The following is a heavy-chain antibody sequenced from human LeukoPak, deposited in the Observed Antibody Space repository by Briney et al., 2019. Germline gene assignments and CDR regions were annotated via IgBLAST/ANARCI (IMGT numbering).Heavy chain of an antibody. V-gene: IGHV3-30*04. J-gene: IGHJ4*02. D-gene: IGHD4-17*01. CDR2: ISYDGSNK. CDR1: GFPFSSYA. CDR3: ARDDPYGDYIDY. Sequence: GSLILSFAASGFPFSSYAMSWARQAPGKGLEWVAVISYDGSNKYYADSVKGRFTISRDNSKNTLYLQMNSLRAEDTAVYYCARDDPYGDYIDYWGQGTLVTVSS.